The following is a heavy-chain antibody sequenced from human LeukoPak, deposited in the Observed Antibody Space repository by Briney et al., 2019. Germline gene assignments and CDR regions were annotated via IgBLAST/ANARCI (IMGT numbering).Heavy chain of an antibody. J-gene: IGHJ4*02. Sequence: RSGGSLRLSCAASGFTFSTYGMYWVRQAPGKGLEWVALIWYDGSKKHYADSVKGRFTISRDNSKNTLYVQMNSLRAEDTAVYYCARLMGSGWGRIDYWGQGTLVTVSS. V-gene: IGHV3-33*01. CDR3: ARLMGSGWGRIDY. D-gene: IGHD6-19*01. CDR1: GFTFSTYG. CDR2: IWYDGSKK.